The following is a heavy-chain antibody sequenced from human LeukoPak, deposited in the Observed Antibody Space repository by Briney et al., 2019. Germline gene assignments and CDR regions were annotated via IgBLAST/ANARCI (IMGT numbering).Heavy chain of an antibody. CDR2: MHYTESP. CDR1: GASITRRY. J-gene: IGHJ4*02. CDR3: ARGTDCGGDCGPDF. Sequence: KASETLSLTCSVSGASITRRYWIWIRQSPRKGLELMGYMHYTESPKYNPSLSSRATMTIDTSKNQFSLQLRSVTAADTAFYYCARGTDCGGDCGPDFWGQGTLVTVSS. V-gene: IGHV4-59*11. D-gene: IGHD2-21*02.